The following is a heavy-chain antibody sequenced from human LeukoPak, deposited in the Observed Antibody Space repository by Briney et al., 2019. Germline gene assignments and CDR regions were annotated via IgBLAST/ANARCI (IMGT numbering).Heavy chain of an antibody. CDR3: ARGRPHLFDGNEDAFDI. J-gene: IGHJ3*02. CDR1: GYTFTSYY. D-gene: IGHD1-1*01. CDR2: INPSGGST. V-gene: IGHV1-46*01. Sequence: ASVKVSCKASGYTFTSYYMHWVRQAPGQGLEWMGIINPSGGSTSYAQKFQGRVTMTRDTSTSTVYMELSSLRSEDTAVYYCARGRPHLFDGNEDAFDIWGQGTMVTVSS.